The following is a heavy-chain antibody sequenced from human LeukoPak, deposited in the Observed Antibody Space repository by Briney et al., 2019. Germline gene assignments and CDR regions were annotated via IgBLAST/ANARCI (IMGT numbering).Heavy chain of an antibody. CDR1: GDSISSYY. CDR3: ARDRQWLVDH. J-gene: IGHJ5*02. Sequence: LETLSLTCTVPGDSISSYYWSWIRQPAGKGLEWIGRVYVTGSTNLYPALQSRVTMSVDTSKNQFSLKLTSVTAADTAVYYCARDRQWLVDHWGPGTLVTVSS. D-gene: IGHD6-19*01. CDR2: VYVTGST. V-gene: IGHV4-4*07.